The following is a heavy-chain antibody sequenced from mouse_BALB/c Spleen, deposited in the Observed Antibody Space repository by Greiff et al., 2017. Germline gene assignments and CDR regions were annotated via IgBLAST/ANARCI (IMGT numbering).Heavy chain of an antibody. D-gene: IGHD1-3*01. Sequence: VQLQQSGAELVRSGASVKLSCTASGFNIKDYYMHWVKQRPEQGLEWIGWIDPENGDTEYAPKFQGKATMTADTSSNTAYLQLSSLTSEDTAVYYCARSGVVRYFDVWGAGTTVTVSS. CDR1: GFNIKDYY. J-gene: IGHJ1*01. V-gene: IGHV14-4*02. CDR3: ARSGVVRYFDV. CDR2: IDPENGDT.